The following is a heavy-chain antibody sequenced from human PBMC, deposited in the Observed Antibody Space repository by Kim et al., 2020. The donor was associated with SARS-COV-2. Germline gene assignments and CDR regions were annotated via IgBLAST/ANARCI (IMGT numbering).Heavy chain of an antibody. J-gene: IGHJ4*02. Sequence: SETLSLTCTVSGGSISSYYWSWIRQPPGKGLEWIGYIYYSGSTNYNPSLKSRVTISVDTSKNQFSLKLSSVTAADTAVYYCARHGRGILLWFGDPDSWGQGTLVTVSS. D-gene: IGHD3-10*01. V-gene: IGHV4-59*08. CDR3: ARHGRGILLWFGDPDS. CDR1: GGSISSYY. CDR2: IYYSGST.